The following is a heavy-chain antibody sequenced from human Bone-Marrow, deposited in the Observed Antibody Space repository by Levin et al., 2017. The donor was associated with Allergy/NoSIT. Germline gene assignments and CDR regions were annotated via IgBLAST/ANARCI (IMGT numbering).Heavy chain of an antibody. V-gene: IGHV3-30*18. Sequence: PGGSLRLSCAASGFSFSRYAMHWVRQAPGKGLEWVAVISYDENNKFYADSVKGRFTISRDNSKNTVYLQMSSLRAEDTAVYHCAKVLFEDFWSGSGKIGWFDPWGQGTLVIVSS. J-gene: IGHJ5*02. CDR3: AKVLFEDFWSGSGKIGWFDP. D-gene: IGHD3-3*01. CDR1: GFSFSRYA. CDR2: ISYDENNK.